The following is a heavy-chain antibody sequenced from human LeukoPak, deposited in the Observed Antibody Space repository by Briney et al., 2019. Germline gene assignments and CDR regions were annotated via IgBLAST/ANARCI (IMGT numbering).Heavy chain of an antibody. V-gene: IGHV3-23*01. Sequence: GGSLRLSCAASGFTFSSYGMNWVREAPGKGLEWVWGISGSGGTTYNAAPVKGLIIISRDNYKQTLYKQMNSPTAEDTSPYPYAKVPHYSDSGSYSVYWGQGTLVTVSS. CDR3: AKVPHYSDSGSYSVY. D-gene: IGHD3-10*01. CDR1: GFTFSSYG. J-gene: IGHJ4*02. CDR2: ISGSGGTT.